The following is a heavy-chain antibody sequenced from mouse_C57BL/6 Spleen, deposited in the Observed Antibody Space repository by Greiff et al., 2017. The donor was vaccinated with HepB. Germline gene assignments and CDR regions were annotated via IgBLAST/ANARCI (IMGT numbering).Heavy chain of an antibody. V-gene: IGHV1-26*01. CDR3: ARSLPYYYGSSALFAY. J-gene: IGHJ3*01. Sequence: EVQLQQSGPELVKPGASVKISCKASGYTFTDYYMNWVKQSHGKSLEWIGDINPNNGGTSYNQKFKGKATLTVDKSSSTAYMELRSLTSEDSAVYYCARSLPYYYGSSALFAYWGQGTLVTVSA. D-gene: IGHD1-1*01. CDR2: INPNNGGT. CDR1: GYTFTDYY.